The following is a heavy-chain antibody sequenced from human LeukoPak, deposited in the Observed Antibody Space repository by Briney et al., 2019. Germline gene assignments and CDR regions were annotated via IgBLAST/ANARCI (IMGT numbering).Heavy chain of an antibody. CDR1: GGSISGYY. CDR3: GRGYILSGYRFDF. D-gene: IGHD3-9*01. CDR2: IYYSGGT. V-gene: IGHV4-59*12. J-gene: IGHJ4*02. Sequence: PSETLSLTCTVYGGSISGYYWSWIRQPPGKGLEWVGQIYYSGGTNYNPSLKSRATISIDTSKNQVSLKLSSVTAADTAVYYVGRGYILSGYRFDFWGQGALVTVSS.